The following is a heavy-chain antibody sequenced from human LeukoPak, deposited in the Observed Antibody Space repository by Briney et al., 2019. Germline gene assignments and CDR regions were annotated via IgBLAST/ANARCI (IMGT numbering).Heavy chain of an antibody. CDR3: ARLGDFPGWFDP. V-gene: IGHV4-39*01. J-gene: IGHJ5*02. CDR2: IYYSGST. CDR1: GGSISSSSYY. Sequence: PSETLSHTCTVSGGSISSSSYYWGWIRQPPGKGLEWIGSIYYSGSTYYNPSLKSRVTISVDTSKNQFSLKLSSVTAADTAVYYCARLGDFPGWFDPWGQGTLVTVSS.